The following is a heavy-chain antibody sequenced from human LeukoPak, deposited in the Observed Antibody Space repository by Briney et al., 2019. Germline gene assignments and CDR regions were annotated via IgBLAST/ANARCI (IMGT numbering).Heavy chain of an antibody. Sequence: GGSLRLSCAASGFTFKKYWMNWVRQVPGKGLECLGNIKEDGSETYYADSVKGRFTISRDNSKNTLYLQMNSLRAEDTAVYYCAKDLSELGYCSSTSCYGAYGFDYWGQGTLVTVSS. J-gene: IGHJ4*02. CDR3: AKDLSELGYCSSTSCYGAYGFDY. D-gene: IGHD2-2*01. CDR1: GFTFKKYW. V-gene: IGHV3-7*01. CDR2: IKEDGSET.